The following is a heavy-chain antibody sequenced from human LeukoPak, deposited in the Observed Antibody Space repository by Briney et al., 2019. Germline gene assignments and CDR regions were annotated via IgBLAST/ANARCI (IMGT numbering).Heavy chain of an antibody. J-gene: IGHJ4*02. CDR2: INHSGST. V-gene: IGHV4-34*01. CDR3: ARERPDYDFWSGYYFDY. D-gene: IGHD3-3*01. CDR1: GGSFSGYY. Sequence: SETLSLTCAVYGGSFSGYYWSWIRQPPGKGLEWIGEINHSGSTNYNPSLKSRVTISVDTSKNQFSPKLSSVTAADTAVYYCARERPDYDFWSGYYFDYWGQGTLVTVSS.